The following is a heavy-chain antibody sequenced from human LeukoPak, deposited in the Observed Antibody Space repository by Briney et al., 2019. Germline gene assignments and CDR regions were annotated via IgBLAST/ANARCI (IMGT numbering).Heavy chain of an antibody. CDR2: ISRSGGAT. V-gene: IGHV3-23*01. D-gene: IGHD2-15*01. J-gene: IGHJ6*03. Sequence: GGSLRLSCAASGFTFSSYDMTWVRQTPGKGLEWVALISRSGGATYYADSVKGRFTISRDNSKNTLYLQMDSLRAEDTAEYYCAKRGGTESFYYYYYMDVWGKGTTVTVSS. CDR1: GFTFSSYD. CDR3: AKRGGTESFYYYYYMDV.